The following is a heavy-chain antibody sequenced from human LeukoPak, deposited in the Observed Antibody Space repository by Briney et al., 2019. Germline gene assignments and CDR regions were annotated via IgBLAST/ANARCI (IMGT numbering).Heavy chain of an antibody. D-gene: IGHD6-19*01. CDR3: ARAASSGWSSFDY. V-gene: IGHV4-4*01. CDR2: IYHSGST. CDR1: GGSISNNNW. Sequence: SETLSLTCAVSGGSISNNNWWSWVRQPPGKGLEWIGEIYHSGSTNYNPSLKSRVTMSVDKSKNQFSLKLGSVTAADTAVYCCARAASSGWSSFDYWGQGTLVTVSS. J-gene: IGHJ4*02.